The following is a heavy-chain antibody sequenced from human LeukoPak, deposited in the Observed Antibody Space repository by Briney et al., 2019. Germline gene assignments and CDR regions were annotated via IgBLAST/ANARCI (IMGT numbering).Heavy chain of an antibody. CDR3: AREGTLYSGSYLPRYYYMDV. Sequence: ASVKVSCKASGYTFTSYYMHWVRQAPGQGLEWMGIINPSGGSTSYAQKFQGRVTMTRDMSTSTVYMELSSLRSEDTAVYYCAREGTLYSGSYLPRYYYMDVWGKGTTVTVSS. V-gene: IGHV1-46*01. CDR1: GYTFTSYY. J-gene: IGHJ6*03. CDR2: INPSGGST. D-gene: IGHD1-26*01.